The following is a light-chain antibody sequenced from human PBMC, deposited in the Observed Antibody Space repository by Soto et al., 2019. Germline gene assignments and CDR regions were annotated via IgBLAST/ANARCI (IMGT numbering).Light chain of an antibody. J-gene: IGKJ5*01. Sequence: DIQMTQSPSSLSASVGDRVTITCRAGQTISGWLAWYQQKPGKVPNLLIYDASSLQSGVPSRFSGSGSGTEFTLTISRLQPDDFATYYCQQYHSYAITFGQGTRLEIK. CDR1: QTISGW. V-gene: IGKV1-5*01. CDR3: QQYHSYAIT. CDR2: DAS.